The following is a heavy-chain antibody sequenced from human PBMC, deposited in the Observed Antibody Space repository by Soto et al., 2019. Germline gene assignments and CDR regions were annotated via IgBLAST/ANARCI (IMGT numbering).Heavy chain of an antibody. V-gene: IGHV3-33*01. CDR1: GFTFSSYG. J-gene: IGHJ6*02. CDR3: ARVGVLRFLEWLLYFGMDV. D-gene: IGHD3-3*01. Sequence: QVQLVESGGGVVQPGRSLRLSCAASGFTFSSYGMHWVRQAPGKGLEWVAVIWYDGSNKYYADSVKGRFTISRDNSKNTLYLQMNSLRAEDTAVYYCARVGVLRFLEWLLYFGMDVWGQGTTVTVSS. CDR2: IWYDGSNK.